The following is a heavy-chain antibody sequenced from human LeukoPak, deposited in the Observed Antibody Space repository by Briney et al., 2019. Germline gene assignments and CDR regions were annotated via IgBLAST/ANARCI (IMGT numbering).Heavy chain of an antibody. CDR1: GFSLSTSGVG. Sequence: SGPTHLKSTQSLTLTRTFSGFSLSTSGVGVGWIRQPPGKALEWLALIYWDEGKHYTASLKSRLSLTKDISKNQVVLSMTNMDPVDTATYYCAHKRSVAGSCALVVWG. D-gene: IGHD1-14*01. J-gene: IGHJ3*01. CDR2: IYWDEGK. CDR3: AHKRSVAGSCALVV. V-gene: IGHV2-5*02.